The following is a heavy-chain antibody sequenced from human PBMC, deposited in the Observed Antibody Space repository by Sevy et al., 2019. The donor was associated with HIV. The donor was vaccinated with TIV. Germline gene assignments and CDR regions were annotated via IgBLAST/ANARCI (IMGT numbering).Heavy chain of an antibody. J-gene: IGHJ4*02. CDR3: ARDRMGYCSGGSCPYYFDY. CDR2: IWYDGSNK. D-gene: IGHD2-15*01. V-gene: IGHV3-33*01. CDR1: GFTFSSYG. Sequence: GGSLRLSCAASGFTFSSYGMHWVRQAPGKGLEWVADIWYDGSNKYYADSVKGRFTISRDNSKNTLYLQMNSLRAEDTAVYYCARDRMGYCSGGSCPYYFDYWGQGTLVTVSS.